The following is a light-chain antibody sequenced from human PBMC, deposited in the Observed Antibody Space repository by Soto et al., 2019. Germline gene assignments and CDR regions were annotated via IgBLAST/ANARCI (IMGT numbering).Light chain of an antibody. CDR2: GAS. CDR1: QTVSSTY. V-gene: IGKV3-20*01. J-gene: IGKJ1*01. Sequence: EIVLTQSPGTLSLSPGERVALSCRASQTVSSTYLAWYQHKPGQAPRLLLYGASRRAAGIPDRFSGSGSGTDYTLTISRLEPEDFAVYYWQQHGSSPRTFGQGTKVEIK. CDR3: QQHGSSPRT.